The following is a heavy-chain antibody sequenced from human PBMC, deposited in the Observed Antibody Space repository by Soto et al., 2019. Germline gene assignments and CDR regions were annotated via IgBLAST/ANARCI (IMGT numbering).Heavy chain of an antibody. D-gene: IGHD2-15*01. V-gene: IGHV1-46*01. CDR2: INASGGST. J-gene: IGHJ6*02. Sequence: ASVKVSCKASGYTFTSYYMHWVRQAPGQGLEWMGIINASGGSTRYAQKFQGRVTMTRDTSTGTVYMELSRLRSEHTAVYYCPREYCSGGSCYYYGMDVWGQGTTVTVSS. CDR1: GYTFTSYY. CDR3: PREYCSGGSCYYYGMDV.